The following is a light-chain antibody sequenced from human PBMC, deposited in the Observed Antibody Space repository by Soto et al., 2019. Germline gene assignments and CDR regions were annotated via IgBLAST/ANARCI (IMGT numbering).Light chain of an antibody. J-gene: IGKJ2*01. V-gene: IGKV1-39*01. CDR1: QSISSY. Sequence: DIQLTPSPSSLSASVGDRVTITCRASQSISSYLTWYQQKPGKAPKLLIYAASSLQSGVPSRFSGSGSGTDFTLTISSLQPEDFATYYCQQSYSTPPYTFGQGTKLEIK. CDR3: QQSYSTPPYT. CDR2: AAS.